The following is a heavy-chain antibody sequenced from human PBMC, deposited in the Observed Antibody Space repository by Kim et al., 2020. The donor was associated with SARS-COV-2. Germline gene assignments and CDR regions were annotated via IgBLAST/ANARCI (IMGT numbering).Heavy chain of an antibody. CDR3: ARTFTPSWFDP. CDR2: IYYSGST. J-gene: IGHJ5*02. CDR1: GGSISSYY. Sequence: SETLSLTCTVSGGSISSYYWSWIRQPPGKGLEWIGYIYYSGSTNYNPSLKSRVTISVDTSKNQFSLKLSSVTAADTAVYYCARTFTPSWFDPWGQGTLVTVSS. V-gene: IGHV4-59*01.